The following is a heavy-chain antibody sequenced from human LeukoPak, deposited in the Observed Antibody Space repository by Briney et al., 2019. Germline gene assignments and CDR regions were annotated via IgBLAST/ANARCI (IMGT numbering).Heavy chain of an antibody. Sequence: PGGSLRLSCAASGFTFSSYGMHWVRQAPGKGLEWVAFIRHDGSDKYYADSVKGRFTISRDNSKNTLYLQMNSLRAEDTAVYYCAKDVLRHRWSHYFDYWGQGTLVTVSS. V-gene: IGHV3-30*02. CDR2: IRHDGSDK. J-gene: IGHJ4*02. D-gene: IGHD5-24*01. CDR3: AKDVLRHRWSHYFDY. CDR1: GFTFSSYG.